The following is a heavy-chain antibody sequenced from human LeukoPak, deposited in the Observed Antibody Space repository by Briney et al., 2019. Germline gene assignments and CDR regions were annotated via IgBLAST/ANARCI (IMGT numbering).Heavy chain of an antibody. V-gene: IGHV3-7*01. Sequence: GGSLRLSCAASGFTFSRHWMSWVRQAPGKGLEWVANVKQDGSEEFYVDSVKGRFTISRDNAKNSLYLQMNSLRAEDTAVYYCARGNYYDFWSGELAKKSYYYYYYMDVWGKGTTVTVSS. CDR3: ARGNYYDFWSGELAKKSYYYYYYMDV. CDR1: GFTFSRHW. D-gene: IGHD3-3*01. CDR2: VKQDGSEE. J-gene: IGHJ6*03.